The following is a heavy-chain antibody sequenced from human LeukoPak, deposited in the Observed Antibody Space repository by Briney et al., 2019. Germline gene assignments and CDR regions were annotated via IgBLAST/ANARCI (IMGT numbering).Heavy chain of an antibody. CDR2: IYTSGST. D-gene: IGHD7-27*01. CDR3: GRGILGANDAFDI. Sequence: SETLSLTCTVSGGSISSYYWSWIRQPAGKGLEWIGRIYTSGSTNYNPSLKSRVTISVDTTNNQFSLMLSSGTAAATAGYYVGRGILGANDAFDIWGQGTMVTVSS. V-gene: IGHV4-4*07. J-gene: IGHJ3*02. CDR1: GGSISSYY.